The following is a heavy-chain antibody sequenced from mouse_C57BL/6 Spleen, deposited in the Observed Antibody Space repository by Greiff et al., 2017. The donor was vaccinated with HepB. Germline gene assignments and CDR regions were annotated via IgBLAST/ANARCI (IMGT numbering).Heavy chain of an antibody. V-gene: IGHV5-6*01. CDR1: GFTFSSYG. Sequence: EVKLMESGGDLVKPGGSLKLSCAASGFTFSSYGMSWVRQTPDKRLEWVATISSGGSYTYYPDSVKGRFTISRDNAKNTLYLQMSSLKSEDTAMYYWARQEDYDVGDFDYWGQGTTLTVSS. D-gene: IGHD2-4*01. J-gene: IGHJ2*01. CDR2: ISSGGSYT. CDR3: ARQEDYDVGDFDY.